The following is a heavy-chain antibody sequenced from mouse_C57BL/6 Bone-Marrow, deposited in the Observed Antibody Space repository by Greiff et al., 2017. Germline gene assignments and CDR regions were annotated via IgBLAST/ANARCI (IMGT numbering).Heavy chain of an antibody. Sequence: VQLQQSGPELVKPGASVKISCKASGYSFTGYYMNWVKQSPEKSLEWIGEINPSTGGTTYNQKFKAKATLTVDKSSSTAYMQLKGLTAEDSAVYYCAGGDYWGQGTSVTVSS. CDR3: AGGDY. J-gene: IGHJ4*01. CDR1: GYSFTGYY. V-gene: IGHV1-42*01. CDR2: INPSTGGT.